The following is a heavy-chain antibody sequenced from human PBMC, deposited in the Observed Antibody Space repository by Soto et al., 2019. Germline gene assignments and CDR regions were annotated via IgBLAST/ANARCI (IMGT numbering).Heavy chain of an antibody. J-gene: IGHJ4*02. CDR3: ARAGGRHSGGIDY. CDR1: GGTFSSYS. V-gene: IGHV1-69*01. D-gene: IGHD1-26*01. Sequence: QVQLVQSGAEVKKPGSSVKVSCKASGGTFSSYSINWVRQAPGQGLEWMGEIIPIFGTANYAQKFQGRVTITADESTSTAYMELSSLRSEDTAVYYCARAGGRHSGGIDYWGQGTLVPVSS. CDR2: IIPIFGTA.